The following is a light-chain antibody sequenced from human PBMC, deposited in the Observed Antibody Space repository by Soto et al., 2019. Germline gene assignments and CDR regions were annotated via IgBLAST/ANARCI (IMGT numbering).Light chain of an antibody. CDR3: QQYYSIPGT. CDR2: GAS. Sequence: EIVLTQSPATLSVSPGERATLSCRASQSVSRDLAWYQQKPGQAPRLLIYGASTRAPSIPARFSGSGSGTDFTLTISSLQSEDFAVYYCQQYYSIPGTFGQGTKVDIK. J-gene: IGKJ1*01. CDR1: QSVSRD. V-gene: IGKV3-15*01.